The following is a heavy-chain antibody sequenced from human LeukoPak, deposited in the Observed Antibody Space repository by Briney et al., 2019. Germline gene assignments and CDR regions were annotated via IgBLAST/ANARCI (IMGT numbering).Heavy chain of an antibody. V-gene: IGHV3-23*01. CDR2: ISGSGGST. Sequence: GGSLRLSCAASGFTFSNYGMSWVRQAPGKGLEWVSAISGSGGSTYYADSVKGRFTISRDNSKNTLYLQMNSLRAEDTAVYYCAQSRDYYDSSGYLDAFDIWGQGTMVTVSS. CDR1: GFTFSNYG. CDR3: AQSRDYYDSSGYLDAFDI. J-gene: IGHJ3*02. D-gene: IGHD3-22*01.